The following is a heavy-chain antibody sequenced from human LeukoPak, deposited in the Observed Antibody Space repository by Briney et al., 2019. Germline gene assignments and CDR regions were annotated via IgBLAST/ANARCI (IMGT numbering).Heavy chain of an antibody. V-gene: IGHV3-11*01. J-gene: IGHJ5*02. Sequence: LSLTCTVSGYSITSGYYMSWIRQAPGKGLEWVSYISSSGSTIYYADSVKGRFTISRDNAKNSLYLQMNSLRAEDTAVYYCARDFGGSGSYSWFDPWGQGTLVTVSS. D-gene: IGHD3-10*01. CDR3: ARDFGGSGSYSWFDP. CDR1: GYSITSGYY. CDR2: ISSSGSTI.